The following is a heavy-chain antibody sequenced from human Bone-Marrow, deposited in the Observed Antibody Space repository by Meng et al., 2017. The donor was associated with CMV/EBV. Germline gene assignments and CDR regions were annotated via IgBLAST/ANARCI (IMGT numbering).Heavy chain of an antibody. Sequence: GESLKISCTASGFTFSIYEMNWVRQAPGKGLEWVSYISYSGNTIYYADSVKGRFTISRDNAKNSLFLQMNSLRAEDTAVYYCAREHYDSSGYYHYYFDYWGQGALVTVSS. CDR3: AREHYDSSGYYHYYFDY. V-gene: IGHV3-48*03. J-gene: IGHJ4*02. D-gene: IGHD3-22*01. CDR2: ISYSGNTI. CDR1: GFTFSIYE.